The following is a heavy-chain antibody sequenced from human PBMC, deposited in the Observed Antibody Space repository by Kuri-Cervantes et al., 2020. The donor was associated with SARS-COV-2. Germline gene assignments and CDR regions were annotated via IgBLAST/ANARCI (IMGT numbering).Heavy chain of an antibody. V-gene: IGHV3-23*01. J-gene: IGHJ4*02. CDR2: ISRSGIAT. CDR1: GFTFSNNA. Sequence: GGSLRLSCAASGFTFSNNAMNWVRQAPGKGLEWVSGISRSGIATYYADSVKGRLTISRDNSKNTLYLQMNSLRADDTAAYFCAKERGYTYGDWGQGTLVTVSS. D-gene: IGHD5-18*01. CDR3: AKERGYTYGD.